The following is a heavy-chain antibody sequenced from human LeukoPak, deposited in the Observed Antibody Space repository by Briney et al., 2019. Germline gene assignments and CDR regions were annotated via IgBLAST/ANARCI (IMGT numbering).Heavy chain of an antibody. D-gene: IGHD3-22*01. CDR1: GGSISSSSYY. CDR2: IYYSGST. V-gene: IGHV4-39*01. CDR3: ARQPKTYYDSSGSQYFDY. J-gene: IGHJ4*02. Sequence: SETLSLTCTVSGGSISSSSYYWGWIRQPPGKGLEWIVSIYYSGSTYYNPSLKSRVTISVDTSKNQFSLKLSSVTAADTAVYYCARQPKTYYDSSGSQYFDYWGQGTLVTVSS.